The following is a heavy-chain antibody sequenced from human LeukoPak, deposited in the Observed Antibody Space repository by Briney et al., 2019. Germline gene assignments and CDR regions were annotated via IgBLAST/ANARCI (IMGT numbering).Heavy chain of an antibody. CDR1: GGTFSSYA. CDR3: ARVVSYCSSTSCYTNGGWFDP. Sequence: ASVKVSCKASGGTFSSYAISWVRQAPGQGLEGMGGIIPIFGTANYAQKFQGRVTITTDESTSTAYMELSSLRSEDTAVYYCARVVSYCSSTSCYTNGGWFDPWGQGTLVTVSS. CDR2: IIPIFGTA. J-gene: IGHJ5*02. V-gene: IGHV1-69*05. D-gene: IGHD2-2*02.